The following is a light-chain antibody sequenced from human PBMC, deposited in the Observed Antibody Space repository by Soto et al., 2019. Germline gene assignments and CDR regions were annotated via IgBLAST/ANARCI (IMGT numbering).Light chain of an antibody. CDR1: QSISSW. CDR3: QQDYNLPWT. J-gene: IGKJ1*01. V-gene: IGKV1-5*01. Sequence: DIQMTQSPSTLSASVGDRVTITCRASQSISSWLAWYQQKPGKAPKLLIYGASTRATGIPARFSGSGSGTDFSLTISSLQPEDFAVYYCQQDYNLPWTFGQGTKVDIK. CDR2: GAS.